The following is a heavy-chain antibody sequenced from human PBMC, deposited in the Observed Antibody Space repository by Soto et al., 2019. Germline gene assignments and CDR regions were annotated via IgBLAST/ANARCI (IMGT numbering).Heavy chain of an antibody. V-gene: IGHV3-30*18. CDR3: AKDQASGQGSFDS. J-gene: IGHJ4*02. CDR1: GFTFNIYG. Sequence: GGSLRLSCAASGFTFNIYGMHWVRQSPDKGLEWVALISYDGSNQYYADSVKGRFTISRDNSKNTLFLQMNSLRADDTAVYYCAKDQASGQGSFDSWGQGTLVTVSS. CDR2: ISYDGSNQ.